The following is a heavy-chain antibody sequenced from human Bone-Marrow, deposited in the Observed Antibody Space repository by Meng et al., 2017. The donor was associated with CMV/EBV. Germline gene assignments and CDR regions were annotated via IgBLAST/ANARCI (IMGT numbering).Heavy chain of an antibody. V-gene: IGHV3-11*01. J-gene: IGHJ6*02. Sequence: GASLKISCAASGFTFSDYYMSWIRQAAGKGLERVSYISSSGSTIYYADSVKGRFTITRDNAKTSMYLQMNSRRAEDAAVYYCSRDLIVVVPAAIAPDYYGMDVWGQGTTVTVSS. CDR1: GFTFSDYY. CDR2: ISSSGSTI. CDR3: SRDLIVVVPAAIAPDYYGMDV. D-gene: IGHD2-2*01.